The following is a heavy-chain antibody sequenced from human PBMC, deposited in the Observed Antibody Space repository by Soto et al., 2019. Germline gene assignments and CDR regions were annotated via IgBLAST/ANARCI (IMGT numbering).Heavy chain of an antibody. CDR3: GRLRFLQQFSGN. Sequence: SNSMHWVPHSTGQRLEWMGWINAGNGNTKYSQKFQARVTITRDTSASTAYMELSSLRSEDTVVSYCGRLRFLQQFSGNWGQGPVVSVHS. D-gene: IGHD3-3*01. J-gene: IGHJ4*02. CDR1: SNS. V-gene: IGHV1-3*01. CDR2: INAGNGNT.